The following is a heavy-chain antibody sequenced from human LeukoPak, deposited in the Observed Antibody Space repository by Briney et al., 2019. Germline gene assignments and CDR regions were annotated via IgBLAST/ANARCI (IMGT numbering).Heavy chain of an antibody. J-gene: IGHJ4*02. CDR1: RFTFSDYG. Sequence: GRSLRLSCAASRFTFSDYGMHWVRQAPGKGLEWVAVVSYDGTNRYYADSVQGRFTISRDNSKNTLYLQMKSLRPEDTAAYYCAKGVLGRTQSVSAGLDYWGQGTLVTVSS. V-gene: IGHV3-30*18. D-gene: IGHD7-27*01. CDR3: AKGVLGRTQSVSAGLDY. CDR2: VSYDGTNR.